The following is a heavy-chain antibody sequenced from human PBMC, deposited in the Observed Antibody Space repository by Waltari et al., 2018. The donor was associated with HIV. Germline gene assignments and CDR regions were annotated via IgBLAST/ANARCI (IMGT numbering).Heavy chain of an antibody. CDR1: GGPITSTSHY. CDR2: IYYSGRT. CDR3: ARQGYYYDSSGYYTGAFDI. D-gene: IGHD3-22*01. J-gene: IGHJ3*02. V-gene: IGHV4-39*01. Sequence: QLQLQESGPRLVLPSEPLSLTFTVPGGPITSTSHYCACILQPPGKGLEWIGSIYYSGRTYYNPSLKSRVTISVDTSKNQFSLKLSSVTAADTAVYYCARQGYYYDSSGYYTGAFDIWGQGTVVTVSS.